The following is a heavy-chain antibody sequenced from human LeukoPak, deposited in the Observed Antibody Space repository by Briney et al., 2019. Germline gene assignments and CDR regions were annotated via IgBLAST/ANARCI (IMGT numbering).Heavy chain of an antibody. CDR1: GFTFSSYS. CDR3: ARDSGDYYDSGDY. V-gene: IGHV3-48*01. J-gene: IGHJ4*02. D-gene: IGHD3-22*01. Sequence: GGSLRLSCAASGFTFSSYSMNWVRQAPGKGLEWVSYISSSSSTIYYADSVKGRFTISRDNAKNSLYLPMNSLRAEDTAVYYCARDSGDYYDSGDYWGQGTLVTVSS. CDR2: ISSSSSTI.